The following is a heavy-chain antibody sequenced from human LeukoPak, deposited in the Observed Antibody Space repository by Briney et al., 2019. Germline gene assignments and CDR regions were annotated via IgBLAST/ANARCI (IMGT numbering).Heavy chain of an antibody. V-gene: IGHV1-69*04. D-gene: IGHD1-14*01. CDR1: GGTFSSYA. J-gene: IGHJ3*02. Sequence: ASVKVSCKASGGTFSSYAISWVRQAPGQGLEWMGRIIPILGIANYAQKFQGRVTITADKSTSTAYMELRSLRSEDTAVYYCAGETRPEPDAFDIWGQGTMVTVSS. CDR3: AGETRPEPDAFDI. CDR2: IIPILGIA.